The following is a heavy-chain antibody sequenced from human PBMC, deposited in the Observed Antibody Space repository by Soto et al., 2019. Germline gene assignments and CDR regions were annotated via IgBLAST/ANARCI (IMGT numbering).Heavy chain of an antibody. Sequence: EVQLVESGGGLVQPGGSLRLSCTASGFIFETYDMHWVRQPAGKGLEWVSTVDTFGDTYYPGSVKGRFTVSRENAENSLFPHMNSLRADDTAVYYCVRGSQYSSWGQGTLVTVSS. CDR3: VRGSQYSS. J-gene: IGHJ4*02. CDR2: VDTFGDT. CDR1: GFIFETYD. D-gene: IGHD5-18*01. V-gene: IGHV3-13*01.